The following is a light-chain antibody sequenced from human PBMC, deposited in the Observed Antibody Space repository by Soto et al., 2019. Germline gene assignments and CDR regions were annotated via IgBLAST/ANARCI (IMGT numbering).Light chain of an antibody. V-gene: IGKV3-20*01. CDR3: QKYGSSPRT. J-gene: IGKJ1*01. CDR2: GES. CDR1: QSVSSN. Sequence: EIVMTQSPATLSVSPGESATLSCRASQSVSSNLAWYQQKTGQAPRLLIYGESRRPTGIPDRFSGSGSGTDLTLTISRLEPEDFAVYYCQKYGSSPRTFGQGTKVDIK.